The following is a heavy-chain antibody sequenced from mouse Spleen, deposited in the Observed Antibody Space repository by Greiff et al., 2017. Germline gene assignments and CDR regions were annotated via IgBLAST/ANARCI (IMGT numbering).Heavy chain of an antibody. CDR2: ISYDGSN. V-gene: IGHV3-6*01. J-gene: IGHJ4*01. CDR1: GYSITSGYY. CDR3: ARKSHYAMDY. Sequence: EVKLQESGPGLVKPSQSLSLTCSVTGYSITSGYYWNWIRQFPGNKLEWMGYISYDGSNNYNPSLKNRISITRDTSKNQFFLKLNSVTTEDTATYYCARKSHYAMDYWGQGTSVTVSS.